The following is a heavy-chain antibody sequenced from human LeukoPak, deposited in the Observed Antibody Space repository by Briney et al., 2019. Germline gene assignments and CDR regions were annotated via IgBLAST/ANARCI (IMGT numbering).Heavy chain of an antibody. CDR1: GYTFTSYG. V-gene: IGHV1-18*01. J-gene: IGHJ1*01. CDR2: ISAYNGNT. Sequence: ASVKVSRTASGYTFTSYGISWVRQAPGQGLEWMGWISAYNGNTNYAQKLQGRVTMTTDTSTSTAYMELRSLRSDDTAVYYCARGYYYDSSGYYYVQYFQHWGQGTLVTVSS. D-gene: IGHD3-22*01. CDR3: ARGYYYDSSGYYYVQYFQH.